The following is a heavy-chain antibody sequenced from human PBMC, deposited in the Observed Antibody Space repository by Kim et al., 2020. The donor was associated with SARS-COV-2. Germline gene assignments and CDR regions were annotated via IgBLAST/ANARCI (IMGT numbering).Heavy chain of an antibody. CDR3: ASLGFFGVVMVDV. CDR1: GGSISSGGYY. CDR2: IYYSGST. D-gene: IGHD3-3*01. Sequence: SETLSLTCTVSGGSISSGGYYWSWIRQHPGKGLEWIGYIYYSGSTYYNPSLKSRVTISVDTSKNQFSLKLSSVTAADTAVYYCASLGFFGVVMVDVWGQGTTVTVSS. V-gene: IGHV4-31*03. J-gene: IGHJ6*02.